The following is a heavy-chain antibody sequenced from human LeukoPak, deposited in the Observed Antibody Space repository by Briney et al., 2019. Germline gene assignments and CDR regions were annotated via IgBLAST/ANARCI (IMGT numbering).Heavy chain of an antibody. CDR3: ARHTRDRNYGDYDY. D-gene: IGHD4-17*01. V-gene: IGHV4-59*08. CDR2: ISPSGYT. Sequence: SETPSLTCIVSGGSISSSYWGWLRQPPGKGLEWIGYISPSGYTNYTPPLKSRVTISADTSKSKCSLRLTSVTAAATAVFCCARHTRDRNYGDYDYWGQGTLVTVSS. J-gene: IGHJ4*02. CDR1: GGSISSSY.